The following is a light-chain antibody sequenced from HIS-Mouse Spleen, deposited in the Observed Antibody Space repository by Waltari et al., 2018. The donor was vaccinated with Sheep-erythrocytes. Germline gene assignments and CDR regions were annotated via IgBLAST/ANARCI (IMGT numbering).Light chain of an antibody. Sequence: QSALTQPRSVSGSPGQSVTISCTGTSSDVGGYNYASWYQQPPGKAPKLMIYDVSKWPSGVPDRFSGSKSGNTASLTISGLQAEDEADYYCCSYAGSYNHVFATGTKVTVL. J-gene: IGLJ1*01. CDR3: CSYAGSYNHV. CDR1: SSDVGGYNY. V-gene: IGLV2-11*01. CDR2: DVS.